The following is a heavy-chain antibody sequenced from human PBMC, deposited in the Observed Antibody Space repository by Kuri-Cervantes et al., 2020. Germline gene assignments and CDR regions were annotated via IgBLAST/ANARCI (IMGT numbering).Heavy chain of an antibody. V-gene: IGHV1-58*02. CDR1: GSTFTSSA. CDR3: AAGDRYSYGYFDY. J-gene: IGHJ4*02. CDR2: IVVGSGNT. Sequence: SVKVSCKASGSTFTSSAMQWVRQARGQRLEWIGWIVVGSGNTNYAQKFQERVTITRDMSTSTAYMELSSLRSEDTAVYYCAAGDRYSYGYFDYWGQGTLVTVSS. D-gene: IGHD5-18*01.